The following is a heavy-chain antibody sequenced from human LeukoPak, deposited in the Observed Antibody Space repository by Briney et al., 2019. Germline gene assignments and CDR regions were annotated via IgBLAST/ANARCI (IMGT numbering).Heavy chain of an antibody. CDR1: GFTFSSYG. J-gene: IGHJ4*02. Sequence: ESGGGVVQPGRSLRLSCAASGFTFSSYGMHWVRQAPGKGLEWVAVIWYDGSNKYYVDSVKGRFTISRDNSKNTLYLQMNSLRAEDTAAYYCARDPSPFQVDGFDYWGQGTLVTVSS. V-gene: IGHV3-33*01. CDR2: IWYDGSNK. CDR3: ARDPSPFQVDGFDY.